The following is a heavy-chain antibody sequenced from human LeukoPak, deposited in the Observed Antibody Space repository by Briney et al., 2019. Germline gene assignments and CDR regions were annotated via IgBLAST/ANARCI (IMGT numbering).Heavy chain of an antibody. CDR1: GFTFSSYA. CDR3: AKDGDGDYYYYMDV. Sequence: GSLRLSCAASGFTFSSYAMSWVRQAPGKGLESVSAISGSGDSTYYADSVKGRFTISRDNSKNTLYLQMNSLRAEDTALYYCAKDGDGDYYYYMDVWGKGTTVTVSS. J-gene: IGHJ6*03. D-gene: IGHD2-21*02. V-gene: IGHV3-23*01. CDR2: ISGSGDST.